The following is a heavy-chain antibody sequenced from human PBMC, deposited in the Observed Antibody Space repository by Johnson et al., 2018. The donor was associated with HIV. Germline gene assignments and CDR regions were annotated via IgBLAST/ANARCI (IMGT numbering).Heavy chain of an antibody. CDR3: AGGRGWVTLNAFDM. J-gene: IGHJ3*02. V-gene: IGHV3-30*04. D-gene: IGHD4-23*01. CDR2: ISYDGGLK. Sequence: QEQLVESGGGVVQPGRSLRLSCAASGFSFSSYAMHWVRQAPGKGLEWVTVISYDGGLKYYADSVKGRFTISRDNAKNSLYLQMNRLRADDTAVYYCAGGRGWVTLNAFDMWGQGTLVTVSS. CDR1: GFSFSSYA.